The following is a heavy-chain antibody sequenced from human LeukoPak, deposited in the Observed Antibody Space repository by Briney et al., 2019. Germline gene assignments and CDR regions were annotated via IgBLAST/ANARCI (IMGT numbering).Heavy chain of an antibody. CDR3: ARGRRYGYGSGRESGY. CDR1: GYTFTSYD. D-gene: IGHD3-10*01. Sequence: ASVKVSCKASGYTFTSYDINWVRQATGQGLEWMGWMNPNGGNTGYAQKFQGRVTMTRNTSISTAYMELSSLRSEDTAVYYCARGRRYGYGSGRESGYWGQGTLVTVSS. J-gene: IGHJ4*02. CDR2: MNPNGGNT. V-gene: IGHV1-8*01.